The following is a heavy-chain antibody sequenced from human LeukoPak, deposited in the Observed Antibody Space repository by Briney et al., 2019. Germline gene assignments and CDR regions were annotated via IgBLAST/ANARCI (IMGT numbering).Heavy chain of an antibody. Sequence: GASVNVSCKASGYTFTGYYMHWVRQAPGQGLEWMGWINPNSGGTNFAQKFQGRVTMTRDTSISTAYMELSSLRYDDTAVYYCARARPPGYYYYGMDVWGQGTTVTVSS. CDR2: INPNSGGT. CDR1: GYTFTGYY. V-gene: IGHV1-2*02. J-gene: IGHJ6*02. CDR3: ARARPPGYYYYGMDV. D-gene: IGHD6-6*01.